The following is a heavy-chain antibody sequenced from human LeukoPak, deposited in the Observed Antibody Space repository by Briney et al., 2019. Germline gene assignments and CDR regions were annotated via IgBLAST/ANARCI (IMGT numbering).Heavy chain of an antibody. CDR3: ARGPSYFQH. CDR2: TYYRSKWYK. J-gene: IGHJ1*01. V-gene: IGHV6-1*01. Sequence: SQTLSLTCAISGDSVSSNSATWNWIRQSPSRGLEWLGRTYYRSKWYKYYAVSVKGRITVNPDTSKNQFSLRLNSVTPEDTAVYYCARGPSYFQHWGQGTLVTVSS. CDR1: GDSVSSNSAT.